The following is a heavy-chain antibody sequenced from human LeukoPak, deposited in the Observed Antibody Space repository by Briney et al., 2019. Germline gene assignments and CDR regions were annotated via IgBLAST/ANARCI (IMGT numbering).Heavy chain of an antibody. V-gene: IGHV3-53*01. CDR3: ARDRFNGMDA. CDR2: IYSDDTT. J-gene: IGHJ6*02. CDR1: GFSVGTDY. Sequence: GGSLRLSCAASGFSVGTDYVAWVRQAPGKGLEWVSIIYSDDTTYYGDSVKGRFTISRHSSKNTAYLQMNSLRAEDTAVYYFARDRFNGMDAWGQGTTVAVSS.